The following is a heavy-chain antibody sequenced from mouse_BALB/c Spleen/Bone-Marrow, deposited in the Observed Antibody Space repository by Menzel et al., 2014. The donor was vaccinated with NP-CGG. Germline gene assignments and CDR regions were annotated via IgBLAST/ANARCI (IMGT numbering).Heavy chain of an antibody. V-gene: IGHV1-77*01. CDR3: ARHHRYAYYFDY. J-gene: IGHJ2*01. CDR2: IYPGSGNA. Sequence: QVQLQQSGAELARPGASVKLSCKASGYTFTDYYINWVKQRTGQGLEWIGEIYPGSGNAYYNEKFKGEATLTVDTSSSTAYVDLSSLTSEDSAVYYCARHHRYAYYFDYWGQGTTLTVSS. CDR1: GYTFTDYY. D-gene: IGHD2-14*01.